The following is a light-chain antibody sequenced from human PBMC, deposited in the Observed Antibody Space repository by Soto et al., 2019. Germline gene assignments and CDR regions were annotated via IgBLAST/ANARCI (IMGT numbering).Light chain of an antibody. Sequence: EIVMTQSPATLSVSPGERATLSCRASQSVSSNLAWYQQKLGQAPRLLIYGASTTLNGIPARFSGSGSGTEFTLTISSLQSEDFSVYYCQQYNNWTPYTFGQGTKLEIK. J-gene: IGKJ2*01. CDR3: QQYNNWTPYT. CDR1: QSVSSN. V-gene: IGKV3-15*01. CDR2: GAS.